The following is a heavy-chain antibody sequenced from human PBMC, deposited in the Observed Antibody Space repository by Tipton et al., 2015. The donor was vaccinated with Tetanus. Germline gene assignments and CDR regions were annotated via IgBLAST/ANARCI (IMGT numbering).Heavy chain of an antibody. D-gene: IGHD6-6*01. J-gene: IGHJ4*02. Sequence: TLSLTCTVSGGSIRSGGFYWSWIRQHPVKGLEWIGYIYYTGNTYYNPSLKSRVTISVDTSKNQFSLKLSSVTAADTAVYYRARRSVSARFDDWGQGTLVTVSS. CDR2: IYYTGNT. V-gene: IGHV4-31*03. CDR1: GGSIRSGGFY. CDR3: ARRSVSARFDD.